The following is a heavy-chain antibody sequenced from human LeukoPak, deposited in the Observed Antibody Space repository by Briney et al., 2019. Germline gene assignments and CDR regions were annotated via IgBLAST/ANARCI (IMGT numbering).Heavy chain of an antibody. CDR1: GFTFSSYS. D-gene: IGHD2-21*02. J-gene: IGHJ1*01. V-gene: IGHV3-21*01. CDR2: ISSSSSHI. Sequence: GGSLRLSCAASGFTFSSYSMNWVRQAPGKGLEYVSSISSSSSHIYYADSVKGRFTISRDNTKSSLYLQMNSLRAEDMAVYYCARGYCGGDCYGDWGQGTLVTVSS. CDR3: ARGYCGGDCYGD.